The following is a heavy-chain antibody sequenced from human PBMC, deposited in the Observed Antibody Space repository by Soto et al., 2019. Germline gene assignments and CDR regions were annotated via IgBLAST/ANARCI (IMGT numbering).Heavy chain of an antibody. D-gene: IGHD3-10*01. CDR1: GFTFSSYG. CDR3: ARVGVGELLNWFDP. Sequence: PGGSLRLSCASPGFTFSSYGMHWVRQAPGKGLEWVALIWYDGSNKYYADSVKGRFTISRDNSKNKVYLQMNSLGAEDTAVYYCARVGVGELLNWFDPWGQGTLVTVSS. V-gene: IGHV3-33*01. CDR2: IWYDGSNK. J-gene: IGHJ5*02.